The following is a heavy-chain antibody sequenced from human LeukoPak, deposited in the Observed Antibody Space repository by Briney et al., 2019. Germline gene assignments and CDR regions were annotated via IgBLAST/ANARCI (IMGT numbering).Heavy chain of an antibody. CDR2: ISGSGGST. Sequence: GGSLRLSCAASGFTFSSYAMSWVRQAPGKGLEWVSAISGSGGSTYYADSVKGRFTISRDNAKNTVSLQMNSLRAEDTGVYYCARAPSEIGGYYPEYFRHWGQGALVTVSP. D-gene: IGHD3-22*01. J-gene: IGHJ1*01. CDR1: GFTFSSYA. V-gene: IGHV3-23*01. CDR3: ARAPSEIGGYYPEYFRH.